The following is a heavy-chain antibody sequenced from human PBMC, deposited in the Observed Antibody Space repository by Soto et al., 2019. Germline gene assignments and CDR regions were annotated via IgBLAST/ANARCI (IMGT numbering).Heavy chain of an antibody. CDR3: AYERGGIYGDYYYGMDV. V-gene: IGHV1-3*01. J-gene: IGHJ6*02. Sequence: ASVKVSCKASGYTFTSYAMHWVRQAPGQRLEWMGWINAGNGNTKYSQKFQGRVTITRDTSASTAYMELSSLRSEDTAVYYCAYERGGIYGDYYYGMDVWGQGTTVTVSS. D-gene: IGHD3-16*02. CDR2: INAGNGNT. CDR1: GYTFTSYA.